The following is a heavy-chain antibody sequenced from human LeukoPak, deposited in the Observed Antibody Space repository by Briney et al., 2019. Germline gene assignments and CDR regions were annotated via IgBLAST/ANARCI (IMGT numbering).Heavy chain of an antibody. J-gene: IGHJ4*02. V-gene: IGHV4-59*01. Sequence: PSETLSLTCTVSGGSISSYYWSWIRQPPGKGLEWIGYIYYSGSTNYNPSLKSRVTISVDTSKNQFSLKLSSVTAADTAVYYCARWDIVATTFGYWGQGTLVTVPS. D-gene: IGHD5-12*01. CDR3: ARWDIVATTFGY. CDR1: GGSISSYY. CDR2: IYYSGST.